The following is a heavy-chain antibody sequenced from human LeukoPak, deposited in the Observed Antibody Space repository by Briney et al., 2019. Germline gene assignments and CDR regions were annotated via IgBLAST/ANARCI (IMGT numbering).Heavy chain of an antibody. V-gene: IGHV3-53*01. CDR1: GFTFSSYG. CDR2: IYSGGST. D-gene: IGHD3-22*01. Sequence: PGGSLRLSCAASGFTFSSYGMHWVRQAPGKGLEWVSVIYSGGSTYYADSVKGRFTISRDNSKNTLYLQMNSLRAEDTAVYYCARDSYYDSSGYWGQGTLVTVSS. CDR3: ARDSYYDSSGY. J-gene: IGHJ4*02.